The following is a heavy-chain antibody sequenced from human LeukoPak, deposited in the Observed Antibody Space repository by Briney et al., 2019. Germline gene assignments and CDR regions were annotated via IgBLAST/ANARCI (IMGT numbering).Heavy chain of an antibody. CDR3: ARSHCSSTSCYAGTYYYYYGMDV. D-gene: IGHD2-2*01. CDR1: GGSFSGYY. Sequence: SETLSLTCAVYGGSFSGYYWSWIRQPPGKGLEWIGEINHSGSTNYNPSPKSRVTISVDTSKNQFSLKLSSVTAADTAVYYCARSHCSSTSCYAGTYYYYYGMDVWGQGTTVTVSS. V-gene: IGHV4-34*01. CDR2: INHSGST. J-gene: IGHJ6*02.